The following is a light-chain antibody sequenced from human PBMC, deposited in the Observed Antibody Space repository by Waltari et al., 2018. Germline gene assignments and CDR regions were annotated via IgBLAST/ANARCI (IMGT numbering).Light chain of an antibody. Sequence: SYELTQPSSVSVSPGQTARITCSGDILATTHARWFQQKPGQAPLLVIFQANLRPSGIPDRFPGSSSGTTVTLTISGAHVDDDADYHCYSASDNNLVIFGWGTKLTVL. J-gene: IGLJ2*01. CDR1: ILATTH. CDR3: YSASDNNLVI. CDR2: QAN. V-gene: IGLV3-27*01.